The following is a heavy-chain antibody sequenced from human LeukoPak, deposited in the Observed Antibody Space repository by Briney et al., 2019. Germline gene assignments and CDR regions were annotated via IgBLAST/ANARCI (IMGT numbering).Heavy chain of an antibody. Sequence: SVKVSCKASGGTFTTYAISWGRQAPGQGLEWMGGIIPIFGTANYAQKFQGRVTITADESTSTAYMELSSLRSEDTAAYYCARCYRSLYYYYGMDVWGQGTTVTVSS. V-gene: IGHV1-69*13. CDR2: IIPIFGTA. D-gene: IGHD2-15*01. CDR3: ARCYRSLYYYYGMDV. CDR1: GGTFTTYA. J-gene: IGHJ6*02.